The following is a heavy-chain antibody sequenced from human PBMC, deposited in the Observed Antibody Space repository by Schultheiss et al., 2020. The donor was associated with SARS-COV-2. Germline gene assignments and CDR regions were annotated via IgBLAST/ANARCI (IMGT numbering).Heavy chain of an antibody. J-gene: IGHJ4*02. CDR2: INPSGGST. CDR1: GYTFTSYA. CDR3: ARGIVATMFAY. D-gene: IGHD5-12*01. Sequence: ASVKVSCKASGYTFTSYAMHWVRQAPGQRLEWMGIINPSGGSTSYAQKFQGRVTMTRDTSTSTVYMELSSLRSEDTAVYYCARGIVATMFAYWGQGTLVTVSS. V-gene: IGHV1-46*01.